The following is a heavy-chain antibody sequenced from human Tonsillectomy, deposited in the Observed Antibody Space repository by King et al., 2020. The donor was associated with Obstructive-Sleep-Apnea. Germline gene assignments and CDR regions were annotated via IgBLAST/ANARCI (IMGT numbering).Heavy chain of an antibody. CDR1: GYTFNSYH. CDR3: AREDYYDNSGYFLHPDY. CDR2: IDPSGGRT. Sequence: VQLVESGAEVKKPGASVRVSCKASGYTFNSYHMHWVRQAPGQGLEWVGIIDPSGGRTTYVEKLQGRLTMTRDSSTATVHLELSNLTSEDTAVYYCAREDYYDNSGYFLHPDYWGQGTLVTVSS. D-gene: IGHD3-22*01. V-gene: IGHV1-46*02. J-gene: IGHJ4*02.